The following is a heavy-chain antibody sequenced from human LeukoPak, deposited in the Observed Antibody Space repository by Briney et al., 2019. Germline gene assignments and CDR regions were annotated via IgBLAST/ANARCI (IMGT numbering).Heavy chain of an antibody. V-gene: IGHV3-23*01. Sequence: PGGSLRLSCAASGFTFSSYAMSWVRQAPGKGLEWASAISGSGGSTYYVDSVKGRFTISRDNSKNTLYLQMNSLRAEDTAVYYCAKYYDSSGYLYWGQGTLVTVSS. CDR1: GFTFSSYA. CDR2: ISGSGGST. CDR3: AKYYDSSGYLY. J-gene: IGHJ4*02. D-gene: IGHD3-22*01.